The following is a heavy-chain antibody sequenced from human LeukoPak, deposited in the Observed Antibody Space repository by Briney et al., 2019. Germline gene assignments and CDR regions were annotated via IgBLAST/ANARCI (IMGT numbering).Heavy chain of an antibody. D-gene: IGHD2-8*01. CDR1: GGSISSGGYY. J-gene: IGHJ4*02. CDR3: ARGLNGMRDY. Sequence: SETLSLTCTVSGGSISSGGYYWSWIRQHPGKGLEWIGYIFYSGSTYYNPSLKSRVTISVDTSKNQFSLKLSSVTAADTAVYYCARGLNGMRDYWGQGTLVTVSS. V-gene: IGHV4-31*02. CDR2: IFYSGST.